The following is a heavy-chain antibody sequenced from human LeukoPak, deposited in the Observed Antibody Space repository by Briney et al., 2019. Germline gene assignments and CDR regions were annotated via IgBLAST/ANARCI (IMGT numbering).Heavy chain of an antibody. V-gene: IGHV3-20*04. D-gene: IGHD3-3*01. J-gene: IGHJ6*02. CDR2: INWNGGST. CDR3: ARVNSLEWLFNSSPRPYYYYGMDV. CDR1: GFTFDDYG. Sequence: PGGSLRLSCAASGFTFDDYGMSWVRQAPGKGLEWVSGINWNGGSTGYADSVKGRFTISRDNAKNSLYLQMNSLRAEDTAVYYCARVNSLEWLFNSSPRPYYYYGMDVWGQGTTVTVSS.